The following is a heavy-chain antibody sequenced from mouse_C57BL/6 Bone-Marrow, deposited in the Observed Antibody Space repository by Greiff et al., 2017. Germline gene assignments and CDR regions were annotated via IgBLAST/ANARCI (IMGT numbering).Heavy chain of an antibody. CDR2: IDPSDSYT. CDR3: ARGIYFDY. V-gene: IGHV1-69*01. J-gene: IGHJ2*01. CDR1: GYTFTSYW. Sequence: QVQLQQPGAELVMPGASVKLSCKASGYTFTSYWMHWVKQRPGQGLEWIGEIDPSDSYTNYNQKFKGKSTLTVDKSSSTAYMQLSSLTSEDSAVFYGARGIYFDYWGQGTALTVSS.